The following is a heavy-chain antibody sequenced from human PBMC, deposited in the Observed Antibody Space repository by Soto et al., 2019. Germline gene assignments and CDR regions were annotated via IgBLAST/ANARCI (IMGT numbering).Heavy chain of an antibody. CDR3: ARSEGADGVVWFDT. D-gene: IGHD1-26*01. Sequence: EVQLLQSGGDLVQPGGSLRVSCVASGFSFSNFAMSWVRPAPGKGLEWVSGIRGSGAESHYADSVRGRFTISRDNSKNTVYLEMHCLYVGDTAVYYCARSEGADGVVWFDTWGQGTLVTVSS. CDR2: IRGSGAES. CDR1: GFSFSNFA. J-gene: IGHJ5*02. V-gene: IGHV3-23*01.